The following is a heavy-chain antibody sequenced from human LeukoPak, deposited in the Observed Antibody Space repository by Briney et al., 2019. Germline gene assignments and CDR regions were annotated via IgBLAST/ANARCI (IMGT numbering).Heavy chain of an antibody. CDR2: INHSGST. Sequence: SETLSLTWAVDGGSFSGDYWSWIRQPPGKGLEWIGEINHSGSTNYNPSLKSRVTISVDTSKTQFSLKLSSVTAADTAVYYCAREYYYDSSGYFYWGQGTLVTVSS. CDR1: GGSFSGDY. D-gene: IGHD3-22*01. J-gene: IGHJ4*02. V-gene: IGHV4-34*01. CDR3: AREYYYDSSGYFY.